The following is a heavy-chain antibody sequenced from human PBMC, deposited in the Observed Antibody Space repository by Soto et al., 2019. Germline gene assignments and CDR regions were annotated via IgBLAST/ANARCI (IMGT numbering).Heavy chain of an antibody. J-gene: IGHJ3*02. Sequence: SETLSLTCTVSGGSIISYYWSWMRQPPGKGLEWIGYISYSGSTNYNPSLKSRVTISVDTSKNQFSLKLSSVTAADTAVYYCASSSPHYDFWSGYSFWDAFDIWGQGTMVTVSS. D-gene: IGHD3-3*01. CDR3: ASSSPHYDFWSGYSFWDAFDI. V-gene: IGHV4-59*01. CDR1: GGSIISYY. CDR2: ISYSGST.